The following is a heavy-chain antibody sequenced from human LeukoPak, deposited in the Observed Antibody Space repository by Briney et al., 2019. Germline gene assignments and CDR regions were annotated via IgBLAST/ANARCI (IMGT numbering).Heavy chain of an antibody. D-gene: IGHD2-2*01. CDR1: GGSISSYY. CDR2: IYHSGST. V-gene: IGHV4-59*01. CDR3: ARVVDCSSTSCYSGYYYYGMDV. Sequence: MSSETLSLTCTVSGGSISSYYWSWIRWPPGKGLEWIGYIYHSGSTGYNPALKSRVTISEDTSKNQFSLKLSSVTAADTAVYYCARVVDCSSTSCYSGYYYYGMDVWGQGTTVTVSS. J-gene: IGHJ6*02.